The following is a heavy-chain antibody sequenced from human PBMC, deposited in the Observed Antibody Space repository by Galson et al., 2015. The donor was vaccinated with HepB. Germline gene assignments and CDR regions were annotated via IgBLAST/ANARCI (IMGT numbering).Heavy chain of an antibody. V-gene: IGHV3-15*07. D-gene: IGHD3-3*01. Sequence: SLRLSCAASVFTFTNAWMNWVRQVPGKGLEWVGRIKSKMDGGATDYAAPVKGRFTISRDDSNDTVYLQMNNLKTEDTALYFCSTSGFRFMEWLKYWGQGSLVTVSS. J-gene: IGHJ4*02. CDR1: VFTFTNAW. CDR2: IKSKMDGGAT. CDR3: STSGFRFMEWLKY.